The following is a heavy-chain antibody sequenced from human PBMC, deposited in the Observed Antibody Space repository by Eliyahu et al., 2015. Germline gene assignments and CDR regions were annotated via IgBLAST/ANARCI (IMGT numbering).Heavy chain of an antibody. CDR3: ARGRQYSITWYAEAFDI. Sequence: EVQLVESGGGLVKPGXSLRLSCAASGFTFSSYSMNWVRQAPGKGLEWVSSISSSSSYIYYADSVKGRFTISRDNAKNSLYLQMNSLRAEDTAVYYCARGRQYSITWYAEAFDIWGQGTMVTVSS. CDR1: GFTFSSYS. D-gene: IGHD6-13*01. CDR2: ISSSSSYI. V-gene: IGHV3-21*06. J-gene: IGHJ3*02.